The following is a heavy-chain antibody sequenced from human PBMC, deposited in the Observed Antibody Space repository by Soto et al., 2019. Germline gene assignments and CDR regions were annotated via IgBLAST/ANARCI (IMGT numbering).Heavy chain of an antibody. Sequence: GGSLRLSCAASGFTFSSYAMHWVRQAPGKGLEWVAVISYDGSNKYYADSVKGRFTISRDNSKNTLYLQMNSLRAEDTAVYYCARDRKYQLLYYFDYWGQGTLVTVSS. V-gene: IGHV3-30*04. J-gene: IGHJ4*02. CDR3: ARDRKYQLLYYFDY. CDR2: ISYDGSNK. D-gene: IGHD2-2*01. CDR1: GFTFSSYA.